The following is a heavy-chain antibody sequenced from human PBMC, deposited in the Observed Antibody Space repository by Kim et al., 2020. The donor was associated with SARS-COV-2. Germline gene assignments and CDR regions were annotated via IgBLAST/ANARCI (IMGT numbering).Heavy chain of an antibody. V-gene: IGHV4-39*01. D-gene: IGHD1-26*01. CDR2: IYQSGTT. J-gene: IGHJ6*02. CDR3: ARSGRPDHYYALGV. CDR1: GGSISSSDYY. Sequence: SETLSLTCTVSGGSISSSDYYWDWIRQPPGKGLEWIGSIYQSGTTYYNPSLKSRVSISIDTSKNQFSLKVSSVTAADTAMYFCARSGRPDHYYALGVWGQGTTVAVSS.